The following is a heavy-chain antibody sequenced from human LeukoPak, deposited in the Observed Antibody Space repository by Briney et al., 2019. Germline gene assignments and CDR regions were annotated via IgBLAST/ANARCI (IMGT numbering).Heavy chain of an antibody. CDR2: INHSGST. V-gene: IGHV4-34*01. Sequence: SETLSLTCAVYGGSFSGYYWSWIRQPPGKGLEWIGEINHSGSTNYNPSLKSRVTISVDTSKNHFSLKLSSVTAANTAVYYCARVVDYGYSDYWGQGTLVTVSS. D-gene: IGHD3-10*01. J-gene: IGHJ4*02. CDR3: ARVVDYGYSDY. CDR1: GGSFSGYY.